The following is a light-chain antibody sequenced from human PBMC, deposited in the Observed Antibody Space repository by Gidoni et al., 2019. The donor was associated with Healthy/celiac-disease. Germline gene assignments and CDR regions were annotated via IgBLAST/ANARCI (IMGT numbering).Light chain of an antibody. CDR3: SSYTSSSTKV. J-gene: IGLJ2*01. Sequence: QSALTQPASGSGSPGQSITISCTGTSSDVGGYNYVSWYQQHPGKAPKLMIYDVSHRPSGVSNRFSGSKSGNTASLTISGLQAEDEADYYCSSYTSSSTKVFGGGTKLTVL. V-gene: IGLV2-14*03. CDR1: SSDVGGYNY. CDR2: DVS.